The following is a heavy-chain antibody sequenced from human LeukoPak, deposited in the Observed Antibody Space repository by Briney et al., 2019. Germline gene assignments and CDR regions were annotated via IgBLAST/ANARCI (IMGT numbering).Heavy chain of an antibody. Sequence: SETLSLTCTVSGGSISSYYWICILQPPGKGLEWIGYIYYSGITNYNPSLGSLVTISIGTSDNTFSLYFSSVTAADTAVYYCARHRVGDSVLIDYWGQGTLVTVSS. CDR1: GGSISSYY. CDR2: IYYSGIT. CDR3: ARHRVGDSVLIDY. V-gene: IGHV4-59*08. J-gene: IGHJ4*02. D-gene: IGHD4-17*01.